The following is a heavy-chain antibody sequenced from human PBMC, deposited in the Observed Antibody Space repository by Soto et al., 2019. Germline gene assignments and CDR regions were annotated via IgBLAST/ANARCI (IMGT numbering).Heavy chain of an antibody. Sequence: QPGGSLRLSCAASGFTFSSYAMSWVRQAPGRGLEWVSAISGSGGSTYYADSVKGRFTISRDNSKNTLYLQMNSLRAEDTAVYYCAKDFWSGYAQEMGYSMDVWGQGTTVTVSS. J-gene: IGHJ6*02. CDR3: AKDFWSGYAQEMGYSMDV. V-gene: IGHV3-23*01. CDR2: ISGSGGST. CDR1: GFTFSSYA. D-gene: IGHD3-3*01.